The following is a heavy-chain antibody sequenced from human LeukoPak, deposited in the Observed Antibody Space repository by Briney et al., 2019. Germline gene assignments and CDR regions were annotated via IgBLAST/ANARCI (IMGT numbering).Heavy chain of an antibody. D-gene: IGHD3-10*02. Sequence: QSGGSLRLSCAASVFIFGTYGMHWVRQAPGKGREGVAVIWDYGTTIYYADSVKALFTIYRDNSKNTMYLAMNSLRAEDTAMYYCVKNLFRRTYYFDYWGQGIPVTVSS. J-gene: IGHJ4*02. CDR3: VKNLFRRTYYFDY. V-gene: IGHV3-33*06. CDR2: IWDYGTTI. CDR1: VFIFGTYG.